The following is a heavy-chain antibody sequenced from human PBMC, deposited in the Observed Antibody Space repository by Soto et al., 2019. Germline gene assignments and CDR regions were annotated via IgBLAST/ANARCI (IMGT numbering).Heavy chain of an antibody. CDR1: GFTFSSYA. D-gene: IGHD2-15*01. Sequence: EVQLLESGGGLVQPGGSLRLSCAASGFTFSSYAMSWVRQAPGKGLEWVSAISGSGGSTYYADSVKGRFTISRDNSKNTLYLQMNSLRAEDTAVYYCAKGGQVVAATPNYNFDYWGQGTLVTVSS. CDR3: AKGGQVVAATPNYNFDY. J-gene: IGHJ4*02. CDR2: ISGSGGST. V-gene: IGHV3-23*01.